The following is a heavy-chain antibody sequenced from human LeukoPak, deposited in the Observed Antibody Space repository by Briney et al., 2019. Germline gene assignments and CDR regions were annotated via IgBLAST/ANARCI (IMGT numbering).Heavy chain of an antibody. CDR3: ARDRLAVPYYFDY. V-gene: IGHV1-69*05. D-gene: IGHD6-19*01. CDR2: IIPIFGTA. CDR1: GGTFSSYA. Sequence: SVKVSCKASGGTFSSYAISWVRQAPGQGLEWMARIIPIFGTANYAQKFQGRVTITTDEYTSTAYMELSSLRSEDTAVYYCARDRLAVPYYFDYWGQGTLVTVSS. J-gene: IGHJ4*02.